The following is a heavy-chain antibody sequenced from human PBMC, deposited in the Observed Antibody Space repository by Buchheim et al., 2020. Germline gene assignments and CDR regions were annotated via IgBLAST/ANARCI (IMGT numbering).Heavy chain of an antibody. CDR2: INHSGST. Sequence: QVQLQQWGAGLLKPSDTLSLTCAVYGGSFSGYYWSWIRQPPGKGLEWIGEINHSGSTNYNPSLKSRVTISVDTSKKQFSLKLSSVTAADTAVYYCARGPPRLRFRYFDYWGQGTL. J-gene: IGHJ4*02. V-gene: IGHV4-34*01. CDR3: ARGPPRLRFRYFDY. CDR1: GGSFSGYY. D-gene: IGHD3-16*01.